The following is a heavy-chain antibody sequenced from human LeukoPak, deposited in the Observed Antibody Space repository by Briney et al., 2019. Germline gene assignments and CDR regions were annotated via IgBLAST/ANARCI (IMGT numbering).Heavy chain of an antibody. CDR3: ARGPPPDFDY. CDR2: AYYSGTT. J-gene: IGHJ4*02. V-gene: IGHV4-59*01. CDR1: GGSISSYY. Sequence: SETLSLTCTVSGGSISSYYWSWIRQPPGKGLEWIGYAYYSGTTKYNPSFNSRVTISVDTSKNQFSLKLTSVTAADTALYFCARGPPPDFDYWGQGTLVTVSS.